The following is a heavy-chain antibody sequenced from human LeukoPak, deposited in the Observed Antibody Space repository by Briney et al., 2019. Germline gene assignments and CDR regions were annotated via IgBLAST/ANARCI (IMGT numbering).Heavy chain of an antibody. Sequence: KPGESLKISCKGSGYIFTNYWIGWVRQMPGKGLEWMGIIYPGDSDTRYSPSFQGQVTMSADKSISTAFLTWSSLKASDTVMYYCARRATGTTKWFDPWGQGTLVTVSS. CDR3: ARRATGTTKWFDP. V-gene: IGHV5-51*01. J-gene: IGHJ5*02. CDR1: GYIFTNYW. D-gene: IGHD1-1*01. CDR2: IYPGDSDT.